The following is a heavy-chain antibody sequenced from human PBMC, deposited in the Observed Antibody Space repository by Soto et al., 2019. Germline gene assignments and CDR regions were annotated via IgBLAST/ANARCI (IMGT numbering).Heavy chain of an antibody. J-gene: IGHJ4*02. CDR3: ARNDGDLSSGFDY. CDR2: INAGNGNT. Sequence: ASVQVSCKASGYTFTSYAMHWVRQAPGQRLEWMGWINAGNGNTKYSQKFQGRVTITRDTSASTAYMELSSLRSEDTAVYYCARNDGDLSSGFDYWGQGTLVTVSS. D-gene: IGHD1-1*01. V-gene: IGHV1-3*01. CDR1: GYTFTSYA.